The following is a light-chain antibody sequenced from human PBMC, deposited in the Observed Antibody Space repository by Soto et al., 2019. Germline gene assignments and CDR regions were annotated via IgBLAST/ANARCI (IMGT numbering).Light chain of an antibody. CDR3: QPYNTWPLT. CDR1: QGIGDT. Sequence: EVVMRQSPATLSASPGEGATLSCRASQGIGDTLAWYQHKPGQTPRLLIYDTSTRATGVPTRFSGSRSGAEFTLTINSLQSEDFAVYYCQPYNTWPLTLGGGTKVDIK. CDR2: DTS. J-gene: IGKJ4*01. V-gene: IGKV3-15*01.